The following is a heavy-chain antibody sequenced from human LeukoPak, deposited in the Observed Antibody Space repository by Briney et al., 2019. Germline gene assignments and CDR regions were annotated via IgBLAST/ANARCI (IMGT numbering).Heavy chain of an antibody. V-gene: IGHV3-23*01. CDR2: ISGSGGST. CDR1: GFTFSSYD. D-gene: IGHD3-9*01. Sequence: AGGSLRLSCAASGFTFSSYDMSWVRQAPGKGLVWVSAISGSGGSTYYADSVKGRFTISRDNSKNTLYLQMNSLRAEDTAVYYCAKASTYYDILTGYYSGYFDYWGQGTLVTVSS. J-gene: IGHJ4*02. CDR3: AKASTYYDILTGYYSGYFDY.